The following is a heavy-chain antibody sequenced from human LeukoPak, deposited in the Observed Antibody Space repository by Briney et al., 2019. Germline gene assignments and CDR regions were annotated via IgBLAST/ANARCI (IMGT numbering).Heavy chain of an antibody. CDR3: ARRCSSTSCFNY. CDR1: GGSISSSRYY. D-gene: IGHD2-2*01. CDR2: VYPSGST. J-gene: IGHJ4*02. V-gene: IGHV4-39*01. Sequence: SETLSLTCTVSGGSISSSRYYWGGIRQPPGKGLEWIGTVYPSGSTYYNPSLKSRVTISVDTSKNQFSLKLSSVTAADTAVYFCARRCSSTSCFNYWGQGTLVTVSS.